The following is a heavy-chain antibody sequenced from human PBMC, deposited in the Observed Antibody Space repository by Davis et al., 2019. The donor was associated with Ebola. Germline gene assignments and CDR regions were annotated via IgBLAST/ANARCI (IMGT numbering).Heavy chain of an antibody. Sequence: GGSLRPSCEPSGFIVSDNYMNWVRQTPGKGLEWVANIGRDGSERYYVDSVKGRFTTSRDNTKKSLYLQMNSLRDEDTALYYCSRGGAVKFDYWGQGTLVTVSS. CDR1: GFIVSDNY. D-gene: IGHD4-17*01. V-gene: IGHV3-7*01. CDR2: IGRDGSER. CDR3: SRGGAVKFDY. J-gene: IGHJ4*02.